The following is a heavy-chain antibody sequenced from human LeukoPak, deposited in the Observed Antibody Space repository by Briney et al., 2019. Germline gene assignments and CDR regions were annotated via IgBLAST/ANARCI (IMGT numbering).Heavy chain of an antibody. J-gene: IGHJ4*02. D-gene: IGHD3-22*01. CDR1: GYTFTSYY. Sequence: GASVKVSCKASGYTFTSYYMHWVRQAPGQGLEWMGIINPSGGSTSYAQKFQGRVTMTRDMSTSTVYMELSSLRSEDTAVYYCARARPTYYYDSSGYFDYWGQGTLVTVSS. V-gene: IGHV1-46*01. CDR2: INPSGGST. CDR3: ARARPTYYYDSSGYFDY.